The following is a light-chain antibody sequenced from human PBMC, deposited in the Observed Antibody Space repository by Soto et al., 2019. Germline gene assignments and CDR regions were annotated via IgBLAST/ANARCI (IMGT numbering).Light chain of an antibody. CDR2: GAS. J-gene: IGKJ1*01. V-gene: IGKV3-20*01. CDR3: QQYGSSPWT. Sequence: IVLAQSAAPRSLSPRKGATISCRASQSVSSHYLAWYQQKPGQAPRLLISGASSRAAGIPDRFSGSRSGTDFTLTISRLEPEDFAVYYCQQYGSSPWTFGQGTKVDIK. CDR1: QSVSSHY.